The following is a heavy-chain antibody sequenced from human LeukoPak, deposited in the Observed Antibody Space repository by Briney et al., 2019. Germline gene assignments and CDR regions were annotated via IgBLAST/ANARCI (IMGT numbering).Heavy chain of an antibody. V-gene: IGHV1-69*04. J-gene: IGHJ6*02. CDR2: IIPILGIA. CDR1: GGTFSSYA. CDR3: ARDRSGKRVGYYGMDV. D-gene: IGHD6-19*01. Sequence: SVKVSCKASGGTFSSYAISWVRRAPGQGLEWMGRIIPILGIANYAQKFQGRVTITADKSTSTAYMELSSLRSEDTAVYYCARDRSGKRVGYYGMDVWGQGTTVTVSS.